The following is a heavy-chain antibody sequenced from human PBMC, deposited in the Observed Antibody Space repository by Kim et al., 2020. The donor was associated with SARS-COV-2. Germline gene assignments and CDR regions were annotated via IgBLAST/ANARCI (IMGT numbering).Heavy chain of an antibody. V-gene: IGHV4-59*01. CDR1: GGSISSYY. J-gene: IGHJ6*02. CDR3: ARDSAIAVAGRDGYYYYYGMDV. Sequence: SETLSLTCTVSGGSISSYYWSWIRQPPGKGLEWIGYIYYSGSTNYNPSLKSRVTISVDTSKNQFSLKLSSVTAADTAVYYCARDSAIAVAGRDGYYYYYGMDVWGQGTTVTVSS. CDR2: IYYSGST. D-gene: IGHD6-19*01.